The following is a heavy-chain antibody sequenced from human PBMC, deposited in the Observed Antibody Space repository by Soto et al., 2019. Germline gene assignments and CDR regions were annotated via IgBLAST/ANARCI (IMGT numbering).Heavy chain of an antibody. CDR3: TTAGTTGIEVLHRGQAAFDS. V-gene: IGHV3-15*07. Sequence: EVQLVESGGGLVKPGGSLRLSCAASGFTFANAWMNWVRQAPWRGLEWVGRSKGGTTEYAAPVEGRFSISRDDSRNTLYLQMNFLKTEDTAVDYCTTAGTTGIEVLHRGQAAFDSWGPGTLVTVSS. CDR1: GFTFANAW. J-gene: IGHJ3*02. CDR2: SKGGTT. D-gene: IGHD1-1*01.